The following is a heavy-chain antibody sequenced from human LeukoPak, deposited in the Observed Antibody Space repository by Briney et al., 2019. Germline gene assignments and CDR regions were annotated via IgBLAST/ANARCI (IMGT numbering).Heavy chain of an antibody. CDR1: GGSISSSSYY. V-gene: IGHV4-39*01. J-gene: IGHJ3*02. D-gene: IGHD1-1*01. CDR2: IYYSGST. Sequence: SETLSLTCTVSGGSISSSSYYWGWIRQPPGKGLEWIGSIYYSGSTYYNPSLKSRVTISVDTSKNQFSLQLNSVTPEDTAVYYCARIPTSPWNDADHDAFDIWGQGTMVTVSS. CDR3: ARIPTSPWNDADHDAFDI.